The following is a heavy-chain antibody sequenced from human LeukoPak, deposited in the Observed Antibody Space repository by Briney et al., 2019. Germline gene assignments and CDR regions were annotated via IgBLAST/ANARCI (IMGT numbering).Heavy chain of an antibody. D-gene: IGHD3-16*01. J-gene: IGHJ5*02. CDR1: GGTFSSYA. V-gene: IGHV1-69*13. CDR2: IIPIFGTA. Sequence: SVKVSCKASGGTFSSYAISWVQQAPGQGLEWMGGIIPIFGTANYAQKFQGRVTITADESTSTAYMELSSLRSEDTAVYYCARAPLGQRWGMDNWFDPWGQGTLVTVSS. CDR3: ARAPLGQRWGMDNWFDP.